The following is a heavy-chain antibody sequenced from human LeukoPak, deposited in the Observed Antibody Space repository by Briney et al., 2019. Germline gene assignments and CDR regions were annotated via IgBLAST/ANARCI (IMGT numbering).Heavy chain of an antibody. Sequence: GGSLRLSCAASGFTFSDYWMTWVRQAPGKGLEWVANIKQDGSEKDYVDSVKGRFTISRDNAKNSLYLQMDSLRVGDTAVYYCARKGGYSSGYYYWGQGTLVTVSS. V-gene: IGHV3-7*01. CDR1: GFTFSDYW. CDR2: IKQDGSEK. J-gene: IGHJ4*02. CDR3: ARKGGYSSGYYY. D-gene: IGHD3-22*01.